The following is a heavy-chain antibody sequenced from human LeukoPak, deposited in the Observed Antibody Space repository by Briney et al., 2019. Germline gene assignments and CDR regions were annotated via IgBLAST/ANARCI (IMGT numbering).Heavy chain of an antibody. CDR2: IYYSGST. CDR1: GGSISSTSYY. J-gene: IGHJ4*02. D-gene: IGHD5-12*01. CDR3: AGGIVATTPFDY. V-gene: IGHV4-39*07. Sequence: SETLSLTCTVSGGSISSTSYYWGWIRQPPGKGLEWIGSIYYSGSTYYNPSLKSRVTISVDKSKNQFSLKLSSVTAADTAVYYCAGGIVATTPFDYWGQGTLVTVSS.